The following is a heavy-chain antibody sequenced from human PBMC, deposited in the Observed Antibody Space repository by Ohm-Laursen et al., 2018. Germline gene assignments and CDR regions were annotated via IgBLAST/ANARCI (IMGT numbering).Heavy chain of an antibody. CDR1: GFTFDDHY. J-gene: IGHJ3*01. Sequence: FLRLSCAATGFTFDDHYMDWVRQAPGKGLELVARSRDKANSYTTAYVASVKGRFSISRDDSENSLYLQMNSLKTEDTAVYYCARTRNFQPYDVWGQGTMVIVSS. CDR2: SRDKANSYTT. V-gene: IGHV3-72*01. CDR3: ARTRNFQPYDV. D-gene: IGHD2/OR15-2a*01.